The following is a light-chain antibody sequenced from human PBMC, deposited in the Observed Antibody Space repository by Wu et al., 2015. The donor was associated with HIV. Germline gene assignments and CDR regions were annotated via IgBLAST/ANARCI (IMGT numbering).Light chain of an antibody. CDR1: QNVNSY. J-gene: IGKJ4*01. Sequence: EIVLTQSPATLSLSPGERATLSCRASQNVNSYYLAWYQQKPGQAPRLLIYDVSNRATGVPARFSGSGSGTEFTLTISSLQSEDFAVYYCQQYNNWPPLTFGGGTKVEIK. CDR2: DVS. CDR3: QQYNNWPPLT. V-gene: IGKV3-11*01.